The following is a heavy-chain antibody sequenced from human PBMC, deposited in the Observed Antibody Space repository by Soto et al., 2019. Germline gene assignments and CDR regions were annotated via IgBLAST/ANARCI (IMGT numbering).Heavy chain of an antibody. D-gene: IGHD3-3*01. CDR3: ARDVPGWSGYYGSSVNYMDV. CDR1: GFTFDDYG. Sequence: GGSLRLSCAASGFTFDDYGMSWVRQAPGKGLEWVSGINWNGGSTGYADSVKGRFTISRDNAKNSLYLQMNSLRAEDTALYHCARDVPGWSGYYGSSVNYMDVWGKGTTVTVSS. J-gene: IGHJ6*03. CDR2: INWNGGST. V-gene: IGHV3-20*01.